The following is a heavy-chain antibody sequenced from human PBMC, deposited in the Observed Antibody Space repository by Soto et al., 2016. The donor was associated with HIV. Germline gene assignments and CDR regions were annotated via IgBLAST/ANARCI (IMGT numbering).Heavy chain of an antibody. CDR2: IYHSGST. CDR3: ATQQDYYYDSSGYYQYYFDY. V-gene: IGHV4-38-2*01. D-gene: IGHD3-22*01. J-gene: IGHJ4*02. CDR1: GYSISSGYY. Sequence: QVQLQESGPGLVKPSETLSLTCAVSGYSISSGYYWGWIRQPPGKGLEWIGSIYHSGSTYYNPSLKSRVTISLDTSKNQFSLKLSSVTAADTAVYYCATQQDYYYDSSGYYQYYFDYWGQGTLVTVSS.